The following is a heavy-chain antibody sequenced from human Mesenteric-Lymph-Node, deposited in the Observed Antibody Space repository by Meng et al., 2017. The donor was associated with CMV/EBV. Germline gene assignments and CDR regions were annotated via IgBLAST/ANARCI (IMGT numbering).Heavy chain of an antibody. CDR2: IKSKSDGGAT. CDR3: ATDFWGAAGGNYYYYGLAV. V-gene: IGHV3-15*05. Sequence: GGSLRLSCAASGFTISNYWMNWVRQAPGKGLEWVGRIKSKSDGGATDYTATVKGRFIISRDDSKDALFLQMNDLNAEDTATYYCATDFWGAAGGNYYYYGLAVWGQGATVTVSS. D-gene: IGHD6-13*01. CDR1: GFTISNYW. J-gene: IGHJ6*02.